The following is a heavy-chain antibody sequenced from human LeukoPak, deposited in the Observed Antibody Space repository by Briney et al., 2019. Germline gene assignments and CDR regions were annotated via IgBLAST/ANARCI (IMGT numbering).Heavy chain of an antibody. CDR3: ARDANGGWYSDWFFDL. CDR1: GFTFSSYS. CDR2: VDSRGNA. J-gene: IGHJ2*01. V-gene: IGHV4-4*07. Sequence: GSLRLSCAASGFTFSSYSMNWVRQTAGKGLEWIGRVDSRGNANYNPSLRSRVALSADTSKNQFFLRLNSVTAADTAVYYCARDANGGWYSDWFFDLWGRGTLVTVSS. D-gene: IGHD6-19*01.